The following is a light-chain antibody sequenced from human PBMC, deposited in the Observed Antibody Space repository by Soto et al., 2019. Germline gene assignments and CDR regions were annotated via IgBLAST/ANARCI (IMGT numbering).Light chain of an antibody. J-gene: IGLJ2*01. CDR2: DVS. Sequence: SELTQPPSVSVAPGQTARITCGGNNIGSKSVHWYQQHPGKAPKLMIYDVSKRPSGVPDRFSGSKSGNTASLTISGLQAEDEADYYCCSYAGSYTLVFGGGTKVTVL. V-gene: IGLV2-11*01. CDR3: CSYAGSYTLV. CDR1: NIGSKS.